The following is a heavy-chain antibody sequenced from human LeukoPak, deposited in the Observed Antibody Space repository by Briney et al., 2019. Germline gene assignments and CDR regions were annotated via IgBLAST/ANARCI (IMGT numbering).Heavy chain of an antibody. J-gene: IGHJ3*02. V-gene: IGHV3-33*01. CDR3: ARENRGGSWPRHDAFDI. Sequence: GRSLRLSCAASGFTFSSYGMHWVRQAPGKGLEWVAVIWYDGSNKYYADSVKGRFTISRDNSKNTLYLQMNSLRAEDTAVYYCARENRGGSWPRHDAFDIWGQGTMVTVSS. D-gene: IGHD2-15*01. CDR1: GFTFSSYG. CDR2: IWYDGSNK.